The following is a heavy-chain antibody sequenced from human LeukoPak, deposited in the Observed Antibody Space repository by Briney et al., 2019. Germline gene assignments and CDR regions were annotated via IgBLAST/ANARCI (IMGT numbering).Heavy chain of an antibody. Sequence: GGSLRLSCAASGFTFSSYSMNWVRQAPGKGLEWVSSISSSSSYIYYADSVKGRFTISRDNAKNSLYLQMNSLRAEDTAVYYCASYHRIVGATPFDYWGQGTLVTVSS. D-gene: IGHD1-26*01. CDR1: GFTFSSYS. CDR3: ASYHRIVGATPFDY. CDR2: ISSSSSYI. J-gene: IGHJ4*02. V-gene: IGHV3-21*01.